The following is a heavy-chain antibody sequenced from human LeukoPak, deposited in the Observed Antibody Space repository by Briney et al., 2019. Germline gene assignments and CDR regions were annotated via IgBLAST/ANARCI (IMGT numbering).Heavy chain of an antibody. V-gene: IGHV4-59*12. Sequence: SETLSLTCTVSGGSISSYYWSWIRQPPGKGLEWIGYIYYSGSTYCNPSLKSRVTISVDTSKNQFSLKLSSVTAADTAVYYCARGETGVSFDYWGQGTLVTVSS. CDR3: ARGETGVSFDY. CDR2: IYYSGST. D-gene: IGHD7-27*01. CDR1: GGSISSYY. J-gene: IGHJ4*02.